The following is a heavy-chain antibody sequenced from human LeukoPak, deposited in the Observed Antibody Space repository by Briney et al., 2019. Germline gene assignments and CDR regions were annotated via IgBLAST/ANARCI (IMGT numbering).Heavy chain of an antibody. Sequence: ASVKVSCKASGYTFTSNGISWVRQAPGQGLEWMGWISAYNGNTNYEQKLQGRVTMTTDTFTSTAYMELRSLRSDDTAVYYCARGATAGRFSLRPTGAYYMDVWGKGTTVTVSS. J-gene: IGHJ6*03. V-gene: IGHV1-18*01. CDR2: ISAYNGNT. CDR3: ARGATAGRFSLRPTGAYYMDV. D-gene: IGHD6-13*01. CDR1: GYTFTSNG.